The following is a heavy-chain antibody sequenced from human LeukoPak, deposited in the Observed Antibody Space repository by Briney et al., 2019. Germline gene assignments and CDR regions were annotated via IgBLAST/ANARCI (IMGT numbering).Heavy chain of an antibody. J-gene: IGHJ4*02. Sequence: SETLSLTCIVSGGAVNSYYWSWIRQTPEKGLEWIGYISHSGNTDYAPSLKSRVTMSLDTSKNQFSLKLSSVTAADTALYYCARGFCADEICQVFTNWGQGILVTVPS. CDR1: GGAVNSYY. V-gene: IGHV4-59*02. D-gene: IGHD2-21*01. CDR3: ARGFCADEICQVFTN. CDR2: ISHSGNT.